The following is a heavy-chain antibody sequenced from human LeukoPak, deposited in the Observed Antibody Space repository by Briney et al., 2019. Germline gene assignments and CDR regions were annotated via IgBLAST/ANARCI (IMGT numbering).Heavy chain of an antibody. D-gene: IGHD3-10*01. Sequence: GGSLRLSCAASGFTFDDYAMHWVRRAPGKGLEWVSGISWNSGSIGYADSVKGRFTISRDNAKNSLYLQMNSLRAEDTALYYCAKNYYGSGSSSYAFDYWGQGTLVTVSS. V-gene: IGHV3-9*01. CDR1: GFTFDDYA. CDR3: AKNYYGSGSSSYAFDY. CDR2: ISWNSGSI. J-gene: IGHJ4*02.